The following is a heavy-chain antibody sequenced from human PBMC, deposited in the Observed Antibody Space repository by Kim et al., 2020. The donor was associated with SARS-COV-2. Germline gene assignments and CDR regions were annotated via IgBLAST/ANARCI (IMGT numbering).Heavy chain of an antibody. CDR2: IKQDGSEK. Sequence: VGSLRLSCAASGFTFSSYWMSWVRQAPGKGLEWVANIKQDGSEKYYVDSVKGRFTISRDNAKNSLYLQMNSLRAEDTAVYYCARGGGYYYYYGMDVWGQGTTVTVSS. D-gene: IGHD2-15*01. CDR1: GFTFSSYW. V-gene: IGHV3-7*01. CDR3: ARGGGYYYYYGMDV. J-gene: IGHJ6*02.